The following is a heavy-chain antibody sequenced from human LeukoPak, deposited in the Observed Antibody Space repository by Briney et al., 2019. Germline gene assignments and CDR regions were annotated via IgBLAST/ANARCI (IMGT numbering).Heavy chain of an antibody. CDR3: ARDLSSGRFLGPPDP. Sequence: GASVKVSCKASGYTFTSYGISWVRQAPGQGLEWMGWISAYNGNTNYAQKLQGRVTMTTDTSTSTAYMELRSLRSDDTAVYYCARDLSSGRFLGPPDPWGRGTLVTVSS. CDR1: GYTFTSYG. V-gene: IGHV1-18*01. D-gene: IGHD5-18*01. J-gene: IGHJ2*01. CDR2: ISAYNGNT.